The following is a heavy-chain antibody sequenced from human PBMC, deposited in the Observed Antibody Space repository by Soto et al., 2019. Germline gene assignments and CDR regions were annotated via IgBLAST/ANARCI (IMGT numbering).Heavy chain of an antibody. V-gene: IGHV3-23*01. CDR3: AKDHRGGDFPPSPGFDL. Sequence: EVQLLESGGGLVQPGGSLRLSCAASGFTFSSCVMSWVRQAPGKGLEWVSGVSGSGGRTFYADSVKGRFAISRDNSKNTLYLQMIGLRAEDTAIYYCAKDHRGGDFPPSPGFDLWGQGTLVTVSS. D-gene: IGHD4-17*01. J-gene: IGHJ4*02. CDR1: GFTFSSCV. CDR2: VSGSGGRT.